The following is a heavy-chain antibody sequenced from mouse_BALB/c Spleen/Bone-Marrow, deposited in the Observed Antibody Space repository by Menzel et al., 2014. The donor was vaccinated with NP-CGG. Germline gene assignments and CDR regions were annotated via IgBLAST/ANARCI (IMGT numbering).Heavy chain of an antibody. V-gene: IGHV5-9-3*01. Sequence: EVQLQQSGGGLVKPGGSLKLSCAASGFTFSSYAMSWVRQTPEKRLEWVAIINSGGSDTYYPDSVKGRFTISRDNDKNTLYLQMTSLRSEDTAMYYCARGVWYHAMDYWGQGTSVTVSS. CDR1: GFTFSSYA. J-gene: IGHJ4*01. CDR3: ARGVWYHAMDY. CDR2: INSGGSDT. D-gene: IGHD2-10*02.